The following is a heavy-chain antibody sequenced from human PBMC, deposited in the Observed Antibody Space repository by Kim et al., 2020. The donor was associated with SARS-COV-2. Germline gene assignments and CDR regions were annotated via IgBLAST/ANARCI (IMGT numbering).Heavy chain of an antibody. J-gene: IGHJ6*02. V-gene: IGHV3-23*01. D-gene: IGHD3-10*01. CDR3: AKGVGITMVRGVNSNYYYYGMDV. CDR1: GFTFSSYA. CDR2: ISGSGGST. Sequence: GGSLRLSCAASGFTFSSYAMSWVRQAPGKGLEWVSAISGSGGSTYYADSVKGRFTISRDNSKNTLYLQMNSLRAEDTAVYYCAKGVGITMVRGVNSNYYYYGMDVWGQGTTVTVSS.